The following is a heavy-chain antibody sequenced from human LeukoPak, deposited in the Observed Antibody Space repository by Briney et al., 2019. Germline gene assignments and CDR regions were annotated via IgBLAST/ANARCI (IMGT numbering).Heavy chain of an antibody. D-gene: IGHD4-11*01. J-gene: IGHJ4*02. CDR3: ARESSNSLDY. CDR2: IYYSGST. CDR1: GGSISSYY. Sequence: PSETLSLTCTVSGGSISSYYWGWIRQPPGKGLEWIGYIYYSGSTNYNPSLKSRVTISVDTSKNQFSLKVSSVTAADTAVYYCARESSNSLDYWGQGTQVTVSS. V-gene: IGHV4-59*08.